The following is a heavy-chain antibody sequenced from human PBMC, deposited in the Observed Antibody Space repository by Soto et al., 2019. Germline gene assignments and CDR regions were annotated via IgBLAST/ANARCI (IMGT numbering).Heavy chain of an antibody. Sequence: SVKVSCKASGGTFSSYAISWVRQAPGQGLEWMGGIIPIFGTANYAQKFQGRVTITADESTSTAYMELSSLRSEDTAAYYCARGPPYTIFVPYNWFDPWAREPWSPSPQ. CDR1: GGTFSSYA. D-gene: IGHD3-3*01. CDR2: IIPIFGTA. J-gene: IGHJ5*02. V-gene: IGHV1-69*13. CDR3: ARGPPYTIFVPYNWFDP.